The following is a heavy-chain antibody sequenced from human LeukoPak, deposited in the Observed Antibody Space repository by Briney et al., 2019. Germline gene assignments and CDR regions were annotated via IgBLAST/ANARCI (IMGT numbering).Heavy chain of an antibody. CDR3: ARPLWFGELPKQY. D-gene: IGHD3-10*01. CDR1: GFTFSSYE. V-gene: IGHV3-48*03. CDR2: ISSSGSTI. J-gene: IGHJ4*02. Sequence: GGSLRLSCAASGFTFSSYEMNWVRQAPGKGLEWVSYISSSGSTIYYADSVKGRFTISRDNAKNTLYLQMNSLRAEDTAVYYCARPLWFGELPKQYWGQGTLVTVSS.